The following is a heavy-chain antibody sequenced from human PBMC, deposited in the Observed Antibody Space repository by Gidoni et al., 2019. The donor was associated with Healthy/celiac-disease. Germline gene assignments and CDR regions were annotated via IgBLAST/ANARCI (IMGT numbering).Heavy chain of an antibody. V-gene: IGHV3-30*18. J-gene: IGHJ6*02. CDR3: AKEGVWFGENYYGMDV. CDR1: TFSSYG. D-gene: IGHD3-10*01. CDR2: ISYDGSNK. Sequence: TFSSYGMHWVRQAPGKGLEWVAVISYDGSNKYYADSVKGRFTISRDNSKNTLYLQMNSLRAEDTAVYYCAKEGVWFGENYYGMDVWGQGTTVTVSS.